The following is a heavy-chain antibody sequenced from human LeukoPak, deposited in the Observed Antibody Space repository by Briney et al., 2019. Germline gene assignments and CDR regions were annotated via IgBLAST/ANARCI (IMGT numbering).Heavy chain of an antibody. D-gene: IGHD3-22*01. J-gene: IGHJ4*02. CDR2: ISTSGGRA. Sequence: AGSLRLSCAVSEITLSNNGMSWVRQPPGKGLEWVAGISTSGGRANYAAPMRGRFTISRDNPKNTLYLQVNSLRAEDTAMYFCAKRGVVIRVILVGFHKESYYFDSSGQGALVTVSS. CDR3: AKRGVVIRVILVGFHKESYYFDS. V-gene: IGHV3-23*01. CDR1: EITLSNNG.